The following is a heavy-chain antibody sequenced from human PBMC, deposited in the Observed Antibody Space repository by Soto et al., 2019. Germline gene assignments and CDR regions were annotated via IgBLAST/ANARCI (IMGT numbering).Heavy chain of an antibody. Sequence: SGPTLVNPTQTLTLTCTFSGFSLSTSGVGVGWIRQPPGKALEWLALIYWDDDKRYSPSLKSRLTITKDTSKNQVVLTMTNMDPVDTATYYCAHRWERYCSGGSCYLFNSFDYWGQGTLVTVSS. CDR1: GFSLSTSGVG. V-gene: IGHV2-5*02. CDR3: AHRWERYCSGGSCYLFNSFDY. J-gene: IGHJ4*02. CDR2: IYWDDDK. D-gene: IGHD2-15*01.